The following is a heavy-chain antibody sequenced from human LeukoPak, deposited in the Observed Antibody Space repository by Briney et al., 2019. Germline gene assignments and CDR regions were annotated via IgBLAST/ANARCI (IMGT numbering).Heavy chain of an antibody. D-gene: IGHD3-22*01. CDR1: GGSISSSSYY. J-gene: IGHJ4*02. CDR2: IYYSGST. CDR3: ASSDSSGYYVDY. V-gene: IGHV4-39*07. Sequence: SETLSLTCTVSGGSISSSSYYWGWIRQPPGKGLEWIGSIYYSGSTYYNPSLKSRVTISVDMSKNQFSLKLNSVTAADTAVFYCASSDSSGYYVDYWGQGTLVTVSS.